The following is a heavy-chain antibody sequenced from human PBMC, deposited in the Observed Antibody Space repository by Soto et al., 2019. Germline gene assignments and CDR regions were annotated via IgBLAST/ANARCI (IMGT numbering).Heavy chain of an antibody. Sequence: QVQLVQSGAEVKKPGSSVEVSCKASGGTFSNYAISWVRQAPGQGLDWMGGIIPIFGTATYAQKYQGRVTITADESTSTAYMELSSLRSEDTAVYYCAREAACTSTSCPRGWFDPWGQGTLVTVSS. V-gene: IGHV1-69*01. D-gene: IGHD2-2*01. CDR1: GGTFSNYA. CDR3: AREAACTSTSCPRGWFDP. CDR2: IIPIFGTA. J-gene: IGHJ5*02.